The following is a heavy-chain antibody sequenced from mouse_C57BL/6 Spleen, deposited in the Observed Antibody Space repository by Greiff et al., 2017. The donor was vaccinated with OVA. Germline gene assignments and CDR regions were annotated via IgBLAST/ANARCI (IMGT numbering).Heavy chain of an antibody. D-gene: IGHD3-1*01. CDR2: INPYNGGT. V-gene: IGHV1-19*01. J-gene: IGHJ3*01. Sequence: EVQGVESGPVLVKPGASVKMSCKASGYTFTDYYMNWVKQSHGKSLEWIGVINPYNGGTSYNQKFKGKATLTVDKSSSTAYMELNSLTSEDSAVYYCARDSGFAYWGQGTLVTVSA. CDR3: ARDSGFAY. CDR1: GYTFTDYY.